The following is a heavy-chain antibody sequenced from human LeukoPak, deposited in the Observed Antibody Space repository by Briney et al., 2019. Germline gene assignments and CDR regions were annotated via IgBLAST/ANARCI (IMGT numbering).Heavy chain of an antibody. D-gene: IGHD3-22*01. CDR1: GFSVSSNF. J-gene: IGHJ4*02. CDR3: ARGSTYYDSSGQVPFDY. Sequence: GGSLRLSCVVSGFSVSSNFMNWVRQAPGKGLEWGSYISGSSSTIYYADSVKGRFTISRDNGKNTLYLQMNSLRAEDTAVYYCARGSTYYDSSGQVPFDYWGQGTLVTVSS. CDR2: ISGSSSTI. V-gene: IGHV3-48*01.